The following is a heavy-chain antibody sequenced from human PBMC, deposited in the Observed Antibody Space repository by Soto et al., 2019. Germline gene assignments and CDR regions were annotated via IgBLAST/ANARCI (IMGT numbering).Heavy chain of an antibody. CDR1: RGTLSSYA. J-gene: IGHJ6*02. CDR3: ASWGYADPFGMDV. Sequence: SWQVSCSTSRGTLSSYAISWVRQAPGQGLEWMGWISAYNCNTNYAQKLQGRVTMTTDTSTSTAYMELRSLRSDDTAVYYCASWGYADPFGMDVWGQGTTVTVSS. V-gene: IGHV1-18*01. D-gene: IGHD3-16*01. CDR2: ISAYNCNT.